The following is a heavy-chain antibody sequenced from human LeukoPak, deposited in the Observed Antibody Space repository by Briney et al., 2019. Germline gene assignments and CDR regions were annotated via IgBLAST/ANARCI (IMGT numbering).Heavy chain of an antibody. CDR1: GFTFSSYA. CDR2: ISGSGGST. CDR3: ARDTSTIVVVNYFDY. Sequence: GGSLRLSCAASGFTFSSYAMSWVRQAPGKGLEWVSAISGSGGSTYYADSVKGRFTISRDNSKNTLYLQMNSLRAEDTAVYYCARDTSTIVVVNYFDYWGQGTLVTVSS. V-gene: IGHV3-23*01. D-gene: IGHD3-22*01. J-gene: IGHJ4*02.